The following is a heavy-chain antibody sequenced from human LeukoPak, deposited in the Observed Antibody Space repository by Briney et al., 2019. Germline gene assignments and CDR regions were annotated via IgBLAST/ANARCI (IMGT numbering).Heavy chain of an antibody. CDR1: GGTFSSYA. V-gene: IGHV1-69*13. Sequence: ASVKVSCKASGGTFSSYAISWVRQAPGQGLEWMGGIIPVFSKANYAQTFQGRVTITADESTSTAYMELSSLRSEDTAVYYCARSYYYDSSGYSFHFDYWGQGTLVTVSS. CDR3: ARSYYYDSSGYSFHFDY. J-gene: IGHJ4*02. CDR2: IIPVFSKA. D-gene: IGHD3-22*01.